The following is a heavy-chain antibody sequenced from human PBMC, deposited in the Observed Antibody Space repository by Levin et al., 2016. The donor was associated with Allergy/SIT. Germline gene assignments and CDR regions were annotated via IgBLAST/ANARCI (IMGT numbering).Heavy chain of an antibody. CDR3: ARLPHTYCGGDCGVFDV. CDR1: GGSVTSNNW. Sequence: SETLSLTCTVSGGSVTSNNWWTWVRQPPGKGLEWIGQIYHTGYTFYSPSLSSRVTVSIDTSKNQFSLTLTTFTAADTAVYYCARLPHTYCGGDCGVFDVWGQGTMVAVSS. CDR2: IYHTGYT. D-gene: IGHD2-21*02. J-gene: IGHJ3*01. V-gene: IGHV4/OR15-8*02.